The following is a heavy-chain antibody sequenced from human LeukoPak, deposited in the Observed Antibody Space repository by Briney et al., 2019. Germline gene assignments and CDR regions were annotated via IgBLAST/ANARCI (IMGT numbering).Heavy chain of an antibody. D-gene: IGHD1-26*01. CDR1: GFTFSSYT. CDR3: ARSGRGGAFDI. J-gene: IGHJ3*02. CDR2: FYSDGSRT. Sequence: GGSLRLSCAASGFTFSSYTVNWVRQAPGKGLVWVSRFYSDGSRTNYADSVKGRFTISGDNAKNTQYLQMNSLRAEDTAVYYCARSGRGGAFDIWGQGTMVTVSS. V-gene: IGHV3-74*01.